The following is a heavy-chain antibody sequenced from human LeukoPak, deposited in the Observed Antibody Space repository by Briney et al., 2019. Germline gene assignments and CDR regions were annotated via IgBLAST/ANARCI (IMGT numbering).Heavy chain of an antibody. D-gene: IGHD3-3*01. CDR3: ARMVYDFWSGYYYPVGMDV. CDR1: GGSFSGYY. J-gene: IGHJ6*02. V-gene: IGHV4-34*01. Sequence: SETLCLTCAVYGGSFSGYYWSWIRQPPGKGLEWIGEINHSGSTNYNPSLKSRVTISVDTSKNQFSLKLSSVTAADTAVYYCARMVYDFWSGYYYPVGMDVWGQGTTVTVSS. CDR2: INHSGST.